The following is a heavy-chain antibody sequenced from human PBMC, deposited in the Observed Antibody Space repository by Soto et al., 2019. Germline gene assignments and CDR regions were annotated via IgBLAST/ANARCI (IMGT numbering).Heavy chain of an antibody. CDR1: GYRFRDNW. D-gene: IGHD3-22*01. CDR2: IYPGDFEI. Sequence: GESLKISCKGSGYRFRDNWIAWVRQMPGKGLEWMGTIYPGDFEIRYSPSFQGQVTISADNSINTAYLQWSALRASDTAMYYCAMTAWVKYYDPILYYYNFWGQGTLVTVYS. V-gene: IGHV5-51*01. J-gene: IGHJ4*01. CDR3: AMTAWVKYYDPILYYYNF.